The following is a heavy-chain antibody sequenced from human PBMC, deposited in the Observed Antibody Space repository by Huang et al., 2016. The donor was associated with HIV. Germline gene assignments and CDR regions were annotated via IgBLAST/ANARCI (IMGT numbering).Heavy chain of an antibody. Sequence: QVQLVQSGAEVKRPGASVKVSCKASVYSFTGHFIHWVRKAPGQVLEWMGRIDPTSGAINWAARFQGRVSMTRDKSIGTAYMELSGRRSDDTAVFFCAREAWASGVAHYFDYWGPGTLVTVSS. CDR1: VYSFTGHF. CDR3: AREAWASGVAHYFDY. D-gene: IGHD3-10*01. CDR2: IDPTSGAI. V-gene: IGHV1-2*06. J-gene: IGHJ4*02.